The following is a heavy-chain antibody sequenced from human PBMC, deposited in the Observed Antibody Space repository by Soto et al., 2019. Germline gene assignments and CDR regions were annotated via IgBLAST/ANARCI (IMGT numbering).Heavy chain of an antibody. CDR2: INPNSGGT. CDR3: ARSDLYPSAVAVGWFDP. CDR1: GYTFTGYY. Sequence: ASVKVSCKASGYTFTGYYMHWVRQAPGQGLEWMGWINPNSGGTNYAQKFQGRVTMTRDTSISTAYMELSRLRSDDTAVYYCARSDLYPSAVAVGWFDPWGQGTLVTVSS. J-gene: IGHJ5*02. D-gene: IGHD6-19*01. V-gene: IGHV1-2*02.